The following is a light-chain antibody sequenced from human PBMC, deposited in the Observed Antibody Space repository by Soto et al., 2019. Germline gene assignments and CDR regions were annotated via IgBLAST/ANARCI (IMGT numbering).Light chain of an antibody. V-gene: IGKV4-1*01. CDR3: QQYYSTLS. J-gene: IGKJ1*01. Sequence: DIVMTPSTDSLAVSLGARATINCKSSKSVLYSSNNKNYLAWYQQKPGQPPKLLIYWASTREAGVPDRFSGSGSGTDFTLTISSLQAEDVAVYYCQQYYSTLSFGQGTKVGIK. CDR1: KSVLYSSNNKNY. CDR2: WAS.